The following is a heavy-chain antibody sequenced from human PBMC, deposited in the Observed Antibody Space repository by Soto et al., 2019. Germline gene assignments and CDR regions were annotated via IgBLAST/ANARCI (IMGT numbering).Heavy chain of an antibody. V-gene: IGHV1-69*13. Sequence: SVKVSCKASGGTFSSYAISWVRQAPGQGPEWMGGIIPIFGTANYAQKFQGRVTITADESTSTAYMELSSLRSEDTAVYYCARDIQGYCISTSCYPLGWFNPWGQGTLVTVSS. CDR3: ARDIQGYCISTSCYPLGWFNP. CDR1: GGTFSSYA. CDR2: IIPIFGTA. D-gene: IGHD2-2*01. J-gene: IGHJ5*02.